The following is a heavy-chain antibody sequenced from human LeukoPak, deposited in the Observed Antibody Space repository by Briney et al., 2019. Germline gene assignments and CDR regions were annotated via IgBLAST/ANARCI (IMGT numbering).Heavy chain of an antibody. CDR2: INPSGGST. CDR1: GYTFTSYY. Sequence: VASVKVSCRASGYTFTSYYMHWVRQAPGQGLEWMGIINPSGGSTSYTQKFQGRVTMTRDTSTSTVYMELSSLRSEDTAVYYCARASGWLQSFWGQGTLVTVSS. D-gene: IGHD5-24*01. CDR3: ARASGWLQSF. V-gene: IGHV1-46*01. J-gene: IGHJ4*02.